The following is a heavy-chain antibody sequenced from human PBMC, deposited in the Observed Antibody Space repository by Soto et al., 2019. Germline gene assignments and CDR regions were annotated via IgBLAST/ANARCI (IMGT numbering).Heavy chain of an antibody. Sequence: QITLTESGPTLVKPTQTLTLTCNFSGFAFSTSGVGVGWIRQPPGKALEWLALIYWNDNQRYSPSLKSRLTISADTSRNRVVLTMTNMDPVDTATYYCAHRRLGYPYFAYWGQGTLVAVSS. D-gene: IGHD5-12*01. CDR1: GFAFSTSGVG. CDR2: IYWNDNQ. V-gene: IGHV2-5*01. CDR3: AHRRLGYPYFAY. J-gene: IGHJ4*02.